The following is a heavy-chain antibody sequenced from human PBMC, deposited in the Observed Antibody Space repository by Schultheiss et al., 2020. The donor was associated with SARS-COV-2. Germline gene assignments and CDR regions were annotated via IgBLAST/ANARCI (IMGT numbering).Heavy chain of an antibody. J-gene: IGHJ4*02. CDR2: MHSSGST. V-gene: IGHV4-4*07. CDR3: ARDSGSGRYGY. CDR1: GGSISSYY. D-gene: IGHD1-26*01. Sequence: SETLSLTCTVSGGSISSYYWSWIRQPAGKGLEWIGRMHSSGSTNHNPSLKSRLTMSVDTSKNQFSLNLRSVTAADTAVYYCARDSGSGRYGYWGQGTLVTVSS.